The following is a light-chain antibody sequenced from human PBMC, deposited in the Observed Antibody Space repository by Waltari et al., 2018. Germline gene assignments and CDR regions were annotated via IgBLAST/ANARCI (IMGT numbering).Light chain of an antibody. J-gene: IGKJ1*01. V-gene: IGKV3-20*01. CDR1: QSVGRS. CDR2: GAS. Sequence: EIDLTQSPGTLSLSPGERATLSCRASQSVGRSLAWYQQKPGQAPRLLIYGASNRAAGIPDRFSGSGSGTDFSLTISRLEPEDFVVYYCQHYVRLPATFGQGTKVEIK. CDR3: QHYVRLPAT.